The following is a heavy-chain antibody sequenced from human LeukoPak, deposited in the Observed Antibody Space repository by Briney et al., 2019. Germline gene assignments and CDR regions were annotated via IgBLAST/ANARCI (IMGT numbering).Heavy chain of an antibody. D-gene: IGHD6-19*01. CDR1: RFTVSSNY. J-gene: IGHJ3*02. CDR2: IYSAGPT. Sequence: GGSLRLSCAASRFTVSSNYMSWVRQAPGKGLEWVSLIYSAGPTYYADSVRGRFTISRDNSKNILYLQVNSLRAEDTAVYYCARVKYYSGWFESFDIWGQGTMVTVSS. V-gene: IGHV3-66*01. CDR3: ARVKYYSGWFESFDI.